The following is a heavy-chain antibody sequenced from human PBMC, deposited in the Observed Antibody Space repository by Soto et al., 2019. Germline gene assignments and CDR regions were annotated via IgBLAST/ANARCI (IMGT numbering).Heavy chain of an antibody. CDR1: GGTFNTYA. J-gene: IGHJ4*02. V-gene: IGHV1-69*19. D-gene: IGHD3-10*01. Sequence: HVQLVQSGAEMKKPGSSVKVSCQSSGGTFNTYAMNWVRQAPGQGPEWMGDISPMFGAANYAPKCQGRVTITADESTGTSYMQLSSLTSEDTALYFCAREVQVHTPAFVYWGQGTLVTVSS. CDR3: AREVQVHTPAFVY. CDR2: ISPMFGAA.